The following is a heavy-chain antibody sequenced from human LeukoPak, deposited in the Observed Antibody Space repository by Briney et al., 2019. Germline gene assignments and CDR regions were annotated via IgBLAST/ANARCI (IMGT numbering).Heavy chain of an antibody. CDR2: IKASGTST. J-gene: IGHJ4*02. V-gene: IGHV3-23*01. CDR3: AKAVYIGNYGDYYFDY. CDR1: GFTFSNYA. D-gene: IGHD1-26*01. Sequence: GGSLRLSCAVSGFTFSNYAMSWVRQAPGKGLVWVSAIKASGTSTYYTDSVKGRFTISRDNSENTLCLQMNSLRAEDTAVYYCAKAVYIGNYGDYYFDYWGQGTLVTVSS.